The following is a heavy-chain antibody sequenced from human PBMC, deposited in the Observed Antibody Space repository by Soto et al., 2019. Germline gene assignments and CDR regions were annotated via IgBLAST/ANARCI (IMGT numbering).Heavy chain of an antibody. V-gene: IGHV4-59*01. Sequence: QVQLQESGPGLVKPSETLSLTCTVSGGSINNYYWNWIRQPPGKGLEWIGYIYYSGSTSYSPSLKSRVIISLDTSMSQFSLKLSSVTAADTALYFCARGTTVTSKFYYYHGMDVWGQGTTVTVSS. CDR2: IYYSGST. D-gene: IGHD4-17*01. J-gene: IGHJ6*02. CDR1: GGSINNYY. CDR3: ARGTTVTSKFYYYHGMDV.